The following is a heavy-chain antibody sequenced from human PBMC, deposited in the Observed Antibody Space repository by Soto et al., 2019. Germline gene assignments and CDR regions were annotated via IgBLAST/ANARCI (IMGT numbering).Heavy chain of an antibody. CDR3: ARESRGYSYGSQYYFDY. V-gene: IGHV1-69*06. D-gene: IGHD5-18*01. CDR2: IIPIFGTA. CDR1: GGTFSSYA. J-gene: IGHJ4*02. Sequence: SVKVSCKASGGTFSSYAISWVRQAPGQGLEWMGGIIPIFGTANYAQKFQGRVTITADKSTSTAYMELSSLRSEDTAVYYCARESRGYSYGSQYYFDYRGQGTLVTVSS.